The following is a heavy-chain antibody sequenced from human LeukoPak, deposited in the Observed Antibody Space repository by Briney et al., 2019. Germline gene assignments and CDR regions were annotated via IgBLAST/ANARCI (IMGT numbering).Heavy chain of an antibody. CDR1: GVSISSSHW. Sequence: PSGTLSLTCDVSGVSISSSHWWTWVRPPPGKGLEWIGEIYHDGSTNYNPSLKSRVTISIDKSKNEFSLKLTSVTAADTAFYYCARTHYGSGSYYKSAIIDYWGQGTLVTVSS. CDR3: ARTHYGSGSYYKSAIIDY. V-gene: IGHV4-4*02. CDR2: IYHDGST. J-gene: IGHJ4*02. D-gene: IGHD3-10*01.